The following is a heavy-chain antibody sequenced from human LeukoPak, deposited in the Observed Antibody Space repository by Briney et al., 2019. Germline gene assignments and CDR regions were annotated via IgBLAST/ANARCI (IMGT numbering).Heavy chain of an antibody. Sequence: GASVKVSCKVSGYTLTELSMHWVRQAPGKGLEWMGGFDPEDGETIYAQKFQGRVTMTEDTSTDTAYMELSSLRSEDTAVYYCAXASXELXVXXXXXDYWXXGTLVTVS. D-gene: IGHD1-26*01. V-gene: IGHV1-24*01. J-gene: IGHJ4*01. CDR2: FDPEDGET. CDR1: GYTLTELS. CDR3: AXASXELXVXXXXXDY.